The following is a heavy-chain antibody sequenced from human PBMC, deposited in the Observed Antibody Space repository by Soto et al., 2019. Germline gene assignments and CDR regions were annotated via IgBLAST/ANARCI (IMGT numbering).Heavy chain of an antibody. J-gene: IGHJ4*02. Sequence: SETLSLTXAVYGGSFSGYYWSWIRQPPGKGLEWIGEINHSGSTNYNPSLKSRVTISVDTSKNQFSLKLSSVTAADTAVYYCARVEGRTNWNYSDYWGQGTLVTVSS. V-gene: IGHV4-34*01. CDR2: INHSGST. CDR1: GGSFSGYY. D-gene: IGHD1-20*01. CDR3: ARVEGRTNWNYSDY.